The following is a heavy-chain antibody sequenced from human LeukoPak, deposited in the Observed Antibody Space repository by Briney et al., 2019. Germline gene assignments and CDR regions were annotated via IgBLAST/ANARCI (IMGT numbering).Heavy chain of an antibody. Sequence: GGSLRLSCAASGFTFSSYSMNWVRQAPGKGLEWVSSISSSSSYIYYADSVKGRFTISRDNAKNSLHLQMNSLRAEDTAVYYCARTKWFGELLPASCWFDPWGQGTLVTVSS. CDR1: GFTFSSYS. CDR3: ARTKWFGELLPASCWFDP. CDR2: ISSSSSYI. J-gene: IGHJ5*02. D-gene: IGHD3-10*01. V-gene: IGHV3-21*01.